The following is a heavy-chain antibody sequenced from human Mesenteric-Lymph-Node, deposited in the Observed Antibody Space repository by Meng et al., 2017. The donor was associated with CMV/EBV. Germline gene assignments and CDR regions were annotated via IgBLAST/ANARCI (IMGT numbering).Heavy chain of an antibody. Sequence: ASVKVSCKASGYTFIAYYVHWVRQAPGQGLEWMGWINPNSGGTNYAQKFQGRVTMTRDTSISTAYMELSRLRSDDTAVYYCARDGSTPLYYYGMDVWGQGTTVTVSS. J-gene: IGHJ6*02. CDR2: INPNSGGT. CDR1: GYTFIAYY. D-gene: IGHD1-26*01. CDR3: ARDGSTPLYYYGMDV. V-gene: IGHV1-2*02.